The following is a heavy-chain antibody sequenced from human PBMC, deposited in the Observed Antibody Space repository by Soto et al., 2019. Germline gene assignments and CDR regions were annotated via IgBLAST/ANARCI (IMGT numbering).Heavy chain of an antibody. CDR1: AGSITTSY. D-gene: IGHD3-22*01. CDR3: ASSGIVGREVNTWFDP. V-gene: IGHV4-59*01. Sequence: SETLSVTCIVSAGSITTSYWNWIRQPLGKALEWIGYISYRGSTNYNPSLKSRLTISIGTSKSQISLKLTSMTTADTAVYYCASSGIVGREVNTWFDPWGQGTLVTVSS. J-gene: IGHJ5*02. CDR2: ISYRGST.